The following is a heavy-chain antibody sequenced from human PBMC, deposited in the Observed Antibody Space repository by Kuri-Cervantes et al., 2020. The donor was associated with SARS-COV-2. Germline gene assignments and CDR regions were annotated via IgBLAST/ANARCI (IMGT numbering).Heavy chain of an antibody. CDR1: GGSFSGYY. V-gene: IGHV4-34*01. D-gene: IGHD4-11*01. CDR3: ARARTVTTFYYYYGMDV. J-gene: IGHJ6*02. Sequence: SETLSLTCAVYGGSFSGYYWSWIRQPPGKGLEWIGEINHSGSTNYNPSLKSRVTISVDTSKNQFSLKLSSVTAADTALYYCARARTVTTFYYYYGMDVWGQGTTVTVSS. CDR2: INHSGST.